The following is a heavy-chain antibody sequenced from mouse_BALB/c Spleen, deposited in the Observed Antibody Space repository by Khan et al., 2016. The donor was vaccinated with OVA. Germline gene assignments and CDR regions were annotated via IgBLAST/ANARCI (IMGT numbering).Heavy chain of an antibody. Sequence: EVHLVESGGGLVQPGGSRKLSCAASGFTFSSFGIHWVRQAPKKGLEWVAYISSGSSTIYYVDTVQGRFTISSDIPKNTLFLQRTSLRSEDTAMYYCARSGGNFHWYFNVWGAGTSVTVSS. CDR3: ARSGGNFHWYFNV. CDR1: GFTFSSFG. J-gene: IGHJ1*01. D-gene: IGHD3-1*01. CDR2: ISSGSSTI. V-gene: IGHV5-17*02.